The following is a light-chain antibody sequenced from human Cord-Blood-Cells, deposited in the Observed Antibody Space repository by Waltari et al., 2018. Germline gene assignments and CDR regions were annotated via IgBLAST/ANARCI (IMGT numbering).Light chain of an antibody. CDR3: SSYTSSSTLV. Sequence: HSALTQPASVSGSPGPSITISCPVTTMYVAGSNYFSWYQQHPGKAPKLMIYDVSNRPSGVSNRFSGSKSGNTASLTISGLQAEDEADYYCSSYTSSSTLVFGGGTKLTVL. CDR2: DVS. V-gene: IGLV2-14*01. J-gene: IGLJ2*01. CDR1: TMYVAGSNY.